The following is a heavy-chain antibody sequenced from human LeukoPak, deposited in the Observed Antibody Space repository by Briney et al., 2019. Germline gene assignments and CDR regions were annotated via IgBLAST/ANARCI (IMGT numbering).Heavy chain of an antibody. Sequence: PGGSLRLSCAASGFTFSSYSMNWVRQAPGKGLEWVSSISSCSSYIYYADSVKGRFTISRDNAKNSLYLQMNSLRAEDTAVYYCATMGRENCNDAIDYWGQGTLVTVSS. CDR1: GFTFSSYS. CDR2: ISSCSSYI. J-gene: IGHJ4*02. V-gene: IGHV3-21*01. D-gene: IGHD1-1*01. CDR3: ATMGRENCNDAIDY.